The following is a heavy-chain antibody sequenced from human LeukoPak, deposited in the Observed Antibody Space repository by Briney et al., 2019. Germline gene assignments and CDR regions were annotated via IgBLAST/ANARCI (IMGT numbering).Heavy chain of an antibody. Sequence: GGSLRLSCAASGFTVSSNYMSWVRQAPGKGLEWVSVIYSGGSTYYADFVKGRFTISRDNSKNTLYLQMNSLRAEDTAVYYCARYCSGGSCFDYWGQGTLVTVSS. CDR2: IYSGGST. J-gene: IGHJ4*02. CDR1: GFTVSSNY. D-gene: IGHD2-15*01. CDR3: ARYCSGGSCFDY. V-gene: IGHV3-53*01.